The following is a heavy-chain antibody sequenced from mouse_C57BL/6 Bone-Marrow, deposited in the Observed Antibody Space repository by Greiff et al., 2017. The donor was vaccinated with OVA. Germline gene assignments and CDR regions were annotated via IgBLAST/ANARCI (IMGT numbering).Heavy chain of an antibody. V-gene: IGHV1-64*01. CDR3: ALYGSSYFFDD. Sequence: QVQLQQSGAELVKPGASVKLSCKASGYTFTSYWMHWVKQRPRQGLEWIGMIHPNSGSTNYNEKFKSKATLTVDKSSSTAYMQLSSLTSEDSAVYYCALYGSSYFFDDWGQGTTLTVSS. CDR1: GYTFTSYW. CDR2: IHPNSGST. D-gene: IGHD1-1*01. J-gene: IGHJ2*01.